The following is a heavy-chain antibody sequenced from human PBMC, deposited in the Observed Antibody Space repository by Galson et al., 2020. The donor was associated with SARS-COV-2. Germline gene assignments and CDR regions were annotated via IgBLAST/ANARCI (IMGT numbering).Heavy chain of an antibody. V-gene: IGHV4-31*03. CDR3: ARALRYYDSSGELRPDAFDI. Sequence: ASETLSLTCTVSGGSISSGGYYWSWIRQHPGKGLEWIGYIYYSGSTYYNPSLKSRVTISVDTSKNQFSLKLSSVTAADTAVYYCARALRYYDSSGELRPDAFDIWGQGTMVTVSS. CDR1: GGSISSGGYY. D-gene: IGHD3-22*01. J-gene: IGHJ3*02. CDR2: IYYSGST.